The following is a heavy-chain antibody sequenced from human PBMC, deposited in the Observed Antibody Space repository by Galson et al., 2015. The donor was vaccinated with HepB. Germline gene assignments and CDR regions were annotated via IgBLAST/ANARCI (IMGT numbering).Heavy chain of an antibody. Sequence: SLRLSCAVSGFSISRYSMHWVRQAPGKGLEGVAVIRYDGNDKFHAASVRGRFTISRDISKNTLYLQMNSLRVEDTAVYYCAREGGLERGASDAWGQGTLVTVSS. CDR3: AREGGLERGASDA. V-gene: IGHV3-30-3*01. J-gene: IGHJ5*02. CDR2: IRYDGNDK. D-gene: IGHD1-1*01. CDR1: GFSISRYS.